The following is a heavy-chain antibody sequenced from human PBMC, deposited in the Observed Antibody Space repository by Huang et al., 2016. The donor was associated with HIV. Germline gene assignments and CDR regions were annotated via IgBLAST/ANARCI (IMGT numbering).Heavy chain of an antibody. D-gene: IGHD4-17*01. CDR2: IKTRPDGGTT. V-gene: IGHV3-15*01. Sequence: EVQLVESGGGLVKPGGSLRLSCAASGLTFSSAWMSWCGRAPGRGLEWVGGIKTRPDGGTTDYAAPVKGRISISRDDSKNTLYVQMNSLKTEDTAIYYCTTDLTTTVTTADYWGQGTLVTVSS. CDR3: TTDLTTTVTTADY. J-gene: IGHJ4*02. CDR1: GLTFSSAW.